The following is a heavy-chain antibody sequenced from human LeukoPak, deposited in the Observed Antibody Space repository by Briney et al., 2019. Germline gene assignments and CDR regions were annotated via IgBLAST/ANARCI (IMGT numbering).Heavy chain of an antibody. V-gene: IGHV3-7*01. Sequence: GGSLRLSCAASGFIFSNYWMSWVRQAPGKGLERVANIKQDGSKKNYVDSVKGRFTISRDNAKNSLYLQMNSLRAEDTAVYYCAGRSGSFDCWGQGTLVTVSA. J-gene: IGHJ4*02. CDR2: IKQDGSKK. D-gene: IGHD3-10*01. CDR1: GFIFSNYW. CDR3: AGRSGSFDC.